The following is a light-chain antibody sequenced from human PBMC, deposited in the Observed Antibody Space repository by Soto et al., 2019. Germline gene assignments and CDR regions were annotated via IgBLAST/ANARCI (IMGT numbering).Light chain of an antibody. Sequence: EIVLTQSPGTLSLSPGERATLSCRASQSVSSSYLAWYQQKPGQAPRLLIYGASSRATGIPDRFSGSGSGTDFTLTISRLEPEDFEVYYCQQYGSSGLTFGGGTKVRSN. CDR2: GAS. J-gene: IGKJ4*01. CDR3: QQYGSSGLT. V-gene: IGKV3-20*01. CDR1: QSVSSSY.